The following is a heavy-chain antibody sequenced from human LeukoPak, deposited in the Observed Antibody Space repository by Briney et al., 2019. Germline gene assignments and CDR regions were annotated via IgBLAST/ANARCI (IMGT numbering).Heavy chain of an antibody. D-gene: IGHD2-21*01. Sequence: GGSLRLSCAASGFTVSSNYMSWVRQAPGKGLEWVSVICSGGSTYYADSVKGRFIISRDNSNNTLYLQMNSLRAEDTAVYYCARDSTRIKPFDYWGQGTRVTVSS. CDR2: ICSGGST. J-gene: IGHJ4*02. V-gene: IGHV3-66*01. CDR1: GFTVSSNY. CDR3: ARDSTRIKPFDY.